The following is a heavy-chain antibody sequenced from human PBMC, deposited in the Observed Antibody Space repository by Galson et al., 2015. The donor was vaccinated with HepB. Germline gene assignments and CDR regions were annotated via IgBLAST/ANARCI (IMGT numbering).Heavy chain of an antibody. CDR3: VKGKTYYDILIGHFDY. V-gene: IGHV3-30*18. Sequence: SLRLSCAASGFTFNTYAMHWVRQAPGKALEWVAVMSFDGSHKYYAESVKGRFTVSRDNSKNTLYLQMNSLRVEDTAVYYCVKGKTYYDILIGHFDYWGQGILATVSS. D-gene: IGHD3-9*01. J-gene: IGHJ4*02. CDR2: MSFDGSHK. CDR1: GFTFNTYA.